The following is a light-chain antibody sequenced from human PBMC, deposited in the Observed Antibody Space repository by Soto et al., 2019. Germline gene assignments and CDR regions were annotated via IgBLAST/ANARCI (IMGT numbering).Light chain of an antibody. CDR2: AAS. CDR3: QQSYSTPLT. Sequence: DIQMTQSPSSLSASVGDRVTITCRASQSISSYLNWYQQKPGKAPKLLIYAASSLQSGVPSSFSGSGSGTDFTLTISSLQPEDFATYYCQQSYSTPLTFGRGTR. J-gene: IGKJ5*01. CDR1: QSISSY. V-gene: IGKV1-39*01.